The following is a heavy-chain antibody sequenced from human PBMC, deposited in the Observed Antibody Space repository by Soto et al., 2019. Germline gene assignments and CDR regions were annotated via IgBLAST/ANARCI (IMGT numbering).Heavy chain of an antibody. Sequence: GGSLRLSCAASGFTFSSYSMNWVRQAPGKGLEWVSSISSSSSYIYYADSVKGRFTISRDNAKNSLYLQMNSLRAEDTAVYYCARRIARGYSYEHHYYGMDVWGQGTTVTVSS. CDR1: GFTFSSYS. D-gene: IGHD5-18*01. J-gene: IGHJ6*02. CDR2: ISSSSSYI. V-gene: IGHV3-21*01. CDR3: ARRIARGYSYEHHYYGMDV.